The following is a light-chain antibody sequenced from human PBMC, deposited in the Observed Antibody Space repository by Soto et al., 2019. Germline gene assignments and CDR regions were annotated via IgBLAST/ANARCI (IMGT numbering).Light chain of an antibody. V-gene: IGLV2-14*01. J-gene: IGLJ1*01. Sequence: QSVLTQPASVSGSPGQSITISCTGTSSDVGGYNYVSWYQQHPGKAPKLMIYEVNNRPSGVSDRFSGSKSGNTASLTVSGLQAEDEADYYCSSYTNTSTYVFGIGTKLTVL. CDR2: EVN. CDR3: SSYTNTSTYV. CDR1: SSDVGGYNY.